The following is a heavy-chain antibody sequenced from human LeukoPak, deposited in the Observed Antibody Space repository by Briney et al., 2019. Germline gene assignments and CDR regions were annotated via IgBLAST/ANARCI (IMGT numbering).Heavy chain of an antibody. J-gene: IGHJ4*02. CDR2: IYYSGST. D-gene: IGHD1-26*01. Sequence: PSETLSLTCTVSGGSISSGGYYWSWIRQPPGKGLEWIGYIYYSGSTNYNPSLKSQVTISVDTSKNQFSLKLSSVTAADAAVYYCARGDRSGNFGYYFDYWGQGTLVPVSS. CDR3: ARGDRSGNFGYYFDY. CDR1: GGSISSGGYY. V-gene: IGHV4-61*08.